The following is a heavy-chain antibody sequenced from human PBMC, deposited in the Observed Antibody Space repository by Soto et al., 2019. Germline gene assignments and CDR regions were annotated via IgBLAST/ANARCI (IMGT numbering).Heavy chain of an antibody. CDR3: ARTGYSSSWLTFDY. Sequence: WETLSLTCTVSGGSISSYYWTWIRQPPGKGLEWIGYIYYSGSTNYNPSLKSRVTISVDTSKNQFSLKLSSVTAADTAVYYCARTGYSSSWLTFDYWGQGTLVTVS. D-gene: IGHD6-13*01. CDR2: IYYSGST. J-gene: IGHJ4*02. V-gene: IGHV4-59*08. CDR1: GGSISSYY.